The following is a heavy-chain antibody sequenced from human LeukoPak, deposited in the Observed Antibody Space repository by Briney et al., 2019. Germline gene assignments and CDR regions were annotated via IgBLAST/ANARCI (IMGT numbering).Heavy chain of an antibody. D-gene: IGHD3-22*01. CDR1: GGSISSSSYY. Sequence: SETLSLTCTVSGGSISSSSYYWGWIRQPPGKGLEWIGSIYYSGSTYYNPSLKSRVTISVDTSKNQFSLKLSSVTAADTAVYYCASAYYDSSGYFDYWGQGTLVTVSS. CDR2: IYYSGST. V-gene: IGHV4-39*07. CDR3: ASAYYDSSGYFDY. J-gene: IGHJ4*02.